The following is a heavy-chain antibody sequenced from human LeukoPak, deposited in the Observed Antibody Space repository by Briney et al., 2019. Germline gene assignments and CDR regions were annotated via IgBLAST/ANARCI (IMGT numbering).Heavy chain of an antibody. Sequence: SETLSLTCTVSGGSISSYYWSWIRQPAGKGLEGIGRIYTSGSTNYNPSLKSRVTMSVDTSKNQFSLKLSSVTAADTAVYYCARDQDYYDSSGYPAWGQGTLVTVSS. CDR3: ARDQDYYDSSGYPA. J-gene: IGHJ5*02. V-gene: IGHV4-4*07. D-gene: IGHD3-22*01. CDR1: GGSISSYY. CDR2: IYTSGST.